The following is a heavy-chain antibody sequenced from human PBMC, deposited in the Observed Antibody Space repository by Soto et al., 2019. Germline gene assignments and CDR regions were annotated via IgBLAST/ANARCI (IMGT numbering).Heavy chain of an antibody. Sequence: ASVKVSCKASGYTFTSYGISWVRQAPGQGLEWMGWISAYNGNTNYAQKLQGRVTMTTDTSTSTAYMELRSLRSDDTAVYYCARDRTFGGVIVREHFDYWGQGTLVTVSS. CDR3: ARDRTFGGVIVREHFDY. D-gene: IGHD3-16*02. CDR2: ISAYNGNT. J-gene: IGHJ4*02. CDR1: GYTFTSYG. V-gene: IGHV1-18*01.